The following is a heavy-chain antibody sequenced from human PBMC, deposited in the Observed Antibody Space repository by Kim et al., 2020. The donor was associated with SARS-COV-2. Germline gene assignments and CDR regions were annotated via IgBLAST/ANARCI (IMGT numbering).Heavy chain of an antibody. CDR1: GFTVSSNY. V-gene: IGHV3-53*01. CDR3: ARGEAGRGSGSYSFGWFDP. Sequence: GGSLRLSCAASGFTVSSNYMSWVRQAPGKGLEWVSVIYSGGSTYYADSVKGRFTISRDNSKNTLYLQMNSLRAEDTAVYYCARGEAGRGSGSYSFGWFDPWGQGTLVTVSS. J-gene: IGHJ5*02. D-gene: IGHD3-10*01. CDR2: IYSGGST.